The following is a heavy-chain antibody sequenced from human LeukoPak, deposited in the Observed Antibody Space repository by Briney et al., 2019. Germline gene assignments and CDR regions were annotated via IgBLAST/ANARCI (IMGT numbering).Heavy chain of an antibody. Sequence: SETLSLTCAVYGRSFSGYYWSWIRQPPGKGLEWIGEINHSGSTNNNPSLKSRVTISVDTSKNQFSLNLKSVTAADTAIYYCARGVGEIAGNYWGQGTLVTVSS. D-gene: IGHD1-26*01. CDR1: GRSFSGYY. CDR2: INHSGST. V-gene: IGHV4-34*01. J-gene: IGHJ4*02. CDR3: ARGVGEIAGNY.